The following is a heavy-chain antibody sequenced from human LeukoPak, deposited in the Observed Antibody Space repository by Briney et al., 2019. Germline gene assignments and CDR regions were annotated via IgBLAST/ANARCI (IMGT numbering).Heavy chain of an antibody. Sequence: PGGSLRLSCAGSGFIFTDVWMSWVRQAPGKGLEWVGRIKGKSDGGTIDYAAPVKGRITMSRDDSRKTLSLEMNNLKTEDTGVYYCTTDLGYWGQGTLVTVSS. CDR2: IKGKSDGGTI. CDR3: TTDLGY. J-gene: IGHJ4*02. CDR1: GFIFTDVW. V-gene: IGHV3-15*01.